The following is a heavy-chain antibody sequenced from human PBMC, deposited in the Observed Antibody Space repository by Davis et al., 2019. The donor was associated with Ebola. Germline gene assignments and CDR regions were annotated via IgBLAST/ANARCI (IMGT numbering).Heavy chain of an antibody. CDR3: ARVFIAAAGNGYGMDV. D-gene: IGHD6-13*01. Sequence: GESLKISCAAPGFTFSSYAMHWVRHAPGKGLEGVAVLSYDGSNKYYADSVKGRFTISRDNAKNSLYLQMNSLRAEDTAVYYCARVFIAAAGNGYGMDVWGQGTTVTVSS. CDR1: GFTFSSYA. CDR2: LSYDGSNK. J-gene: IGHJ6*02. V-gene: IGHV3-30-3*01.